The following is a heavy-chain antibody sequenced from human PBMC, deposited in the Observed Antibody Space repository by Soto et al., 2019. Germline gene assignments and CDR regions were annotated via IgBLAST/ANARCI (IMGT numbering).Heavy chain of an antibody. J-gene: IGHJ6*03. CDR2: IYHAGRT. D-gene: IGHD2-2*01. CDR1: SGSITSSNW. Sequence: QVQLQESGPGLVKPSGTLSLTCTVSSGSITSSNWWTWVRQPPGKGLEWIGEIYHAGRTSYSPSLKSRVTISVDKSKNQFSLKLTSVTAADTAVYYCARKQNLLSVYSSLDVWGKGTTVTVSS. V-gene: IGHV4-4*02. CDR3: ARKQNLLSVYSSLDV.